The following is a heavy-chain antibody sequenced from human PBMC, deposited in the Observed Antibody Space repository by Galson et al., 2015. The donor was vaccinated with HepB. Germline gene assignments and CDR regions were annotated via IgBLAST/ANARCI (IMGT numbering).Heavy chain of an antibody. Sequence: SLRLSCAASGFTFSSYAMHWVRQAPGKGLEWVAVISYDGSNKYYADSVKGRFTISRDNSKNTLYLQMNSLRAEDTAVYYCARVARIAAAGARSAFDIWGQGTMVTVSS. CDR2: ISYDGSNK. D-gene: IGHD6-13*01. J-gene: IGHJ3*02. CDR3: ARVARIAAAGARSAFDI. CDR1: GFTFSSYA. V-gene: IGHV3-30*04.